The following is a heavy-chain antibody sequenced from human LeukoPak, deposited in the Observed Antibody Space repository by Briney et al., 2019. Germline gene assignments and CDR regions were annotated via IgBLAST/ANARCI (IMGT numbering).Heavy chain of an antibody. J-gene: IGHJ4*02. Sequence: GESLKISCKGSGYIFTSYWIGWVRQMPGKGLEWMGIIHPGDSDTKYSPPFQGQVTISADKSNSTACLEWSSLKASDTAMYYCARPGFSSGVADYWGQGTLVTVSS. D-gene: IGHD6-19*01. CDR2: IHPGDSDT. CDR3: ARPGFSSGVADY. V-gene: IGHV5-51*01. CDR1: GYIFTSYW.